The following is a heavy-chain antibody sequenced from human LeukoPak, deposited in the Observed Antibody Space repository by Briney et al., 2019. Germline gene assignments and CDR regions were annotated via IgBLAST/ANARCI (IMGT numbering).Heavy chain of an antibody. Sequence: SETLSLTCTVSGGSISSSSYYWGWIRQPPGKGLEWIGSIYYSGSTYYNPSLKSRVTISVDTSKNQFSLKLSSVTAADTAVYYCARYGVGATGWFDPWGQGTLVTVSS. CDR3: ARYGVGATGWFDP. CDR2: IYYSGST. CDR1: GGSISSSSYY. V-gene: IGHV4-39*07. D-gene: IGHD1-26*01. J-gene: IGHJ5*02.